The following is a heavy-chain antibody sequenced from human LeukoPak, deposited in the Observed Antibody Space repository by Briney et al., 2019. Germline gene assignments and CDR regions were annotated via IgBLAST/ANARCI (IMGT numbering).Heavy chain of an antibody. CDR3: ARRTTVTIPFGY. CDR1: GGSFSGYY. Sequence: SETLSLTCAVYGGSFSGYYWSWIRQPPGKGLEWSGEINRSGSTNYNPSLKSRVTISVDKSKNQFSLKLSSVTAADTAVYYCARRTTVTIPFGYWGQGTLVTVSS. J-gene: IGHJ4*02. V-gene: IGHV4-34*01. CDR2: INRSGST. D-gene: IGHD4-11*01.